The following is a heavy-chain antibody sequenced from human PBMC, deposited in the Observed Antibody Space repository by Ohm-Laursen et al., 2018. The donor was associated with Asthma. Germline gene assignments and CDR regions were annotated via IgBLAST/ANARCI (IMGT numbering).Heavy chain of an antibody. J-gene: IGHJ4*02. Sequence: SLRLSCAASGFTFSSYAMSWVRQAPGKGLEWVSAISGSGGSTYYADSVKGRFTISRDNSKNTLYLQMNSLRAEDTAVYYCAKLGPYYYGSGSYSGIDYWGQGTLVTVSS. CDR2: ISGSGGST. D-gene: IGHD3-10*01. CDR3: AKLGPYYYGSGSYSGIDY. CDR1: GFTFSSYA. V-gene: IGHV3-23*01.